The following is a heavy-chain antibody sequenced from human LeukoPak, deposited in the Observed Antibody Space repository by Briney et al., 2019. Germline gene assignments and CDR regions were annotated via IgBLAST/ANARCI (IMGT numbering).Heavy chain of an antibody. CDR3: ARDTKGRVGATINWYFDL. D-gene: IGHD1-26*01. CDR1: GFTSEDYG. Sequence: PGGSLRLSCAASGFTSEDYGMSWVRQAPGKGLEWVSGINWNGGSTGYADSVKGRFTISRDSAKNSLYLQMDSLRAEDTAVYYCARDTKGRVGATINWYFDLWGRGTLVTVSS. CDR2: INWNGGST. V-gene: IGHV3-20*04. J-gene: IGHJ2*01.